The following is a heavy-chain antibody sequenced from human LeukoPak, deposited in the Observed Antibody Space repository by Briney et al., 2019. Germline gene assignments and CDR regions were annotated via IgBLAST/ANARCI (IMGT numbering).Heavy chain of an antibody. CDR2: IYYSGST. Sequence: SETLSLTCTVSGGSISSYYWSWIRQPPGKGLEWIGYIYYSGSTNYNPSLKSRVTISVDTSKNQFSLKLSSVTAADTAVYYCARQQQPNYYFDYWGQGTLVTVSS. D-gene: IGHD6-13*01. V-gene: IGHV4-59*12. CDR1: GGSISSYY. CDR3: ARQQQPNYYFDY. J-gene: IGHJ4*02.